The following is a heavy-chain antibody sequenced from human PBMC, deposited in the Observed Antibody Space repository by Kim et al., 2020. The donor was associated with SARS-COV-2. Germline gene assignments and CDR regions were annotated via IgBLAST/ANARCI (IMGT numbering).Heavy chain of an antibody. CDR1: GFTFSSYG. CDR3: ATSIGSGSYYSTRVLYDY. D-gene: IGHD3-10*01. CDR2: ISYDGSNK. J-gene: IGHJ4*02. V-gene: IGHV3-30*03. Sequence: GGSLRLSCAASGFTFSSYGMHGVRQAPGKGLEWVAVISYDGSNKYYADSVKGRFTISRDNSKNTLYLQMNSLRAEDTAVYYCATSIGSGSYYSTRVLYDYWGQGTLGTFSS.